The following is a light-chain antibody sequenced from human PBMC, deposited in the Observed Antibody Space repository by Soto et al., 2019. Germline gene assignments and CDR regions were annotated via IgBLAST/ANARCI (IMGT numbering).Light chain of an antibody. V-gene: IGKV1-13*02. CDR3: QQFNGFPFT. Sequence: AIQLTQSPSSLSASVGDSVTITCWASQGISSALAWYQQKPGKAPKILIYDASSLEKGVPSRFSGSGSGADFTLTISSLQPEDFATYYCQQFNGFPFTFGPGTKVDI. CDR1: QGISSA. CDR2: DAS. J-gene: IGKJ3*01.